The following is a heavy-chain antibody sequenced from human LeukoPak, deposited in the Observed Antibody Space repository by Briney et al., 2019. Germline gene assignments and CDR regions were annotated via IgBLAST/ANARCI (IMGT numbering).Heavy chain of an antibody. V-gene: IGHV3-7*01. CDR1: GFTFSSYW. J-gene: IGHJ4*02. Sequence: GGSLRLSCAASGFTFSSYWMSWVRQAPGKGLEWVANIKQDGSEKYYVDSVMGRFTISRDNAKNSLYLQMNSLRAEDTAVYYCARRGNYYDSSGYYYEGVGGYYFDYWGQGTLVTVSS. D-gene: IGHD3-22*01. CDR3: ARRGNYYDSSGYYYEGVGGYYFDY. CDR2: IKQDGSEK.